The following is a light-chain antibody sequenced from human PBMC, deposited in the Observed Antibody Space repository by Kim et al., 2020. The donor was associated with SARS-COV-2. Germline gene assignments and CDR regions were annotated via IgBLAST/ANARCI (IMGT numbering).Light chain of an antibody. CDR1: SSDIGAYDY. Sequence: QSALTHPASVSGSPGHSITISCTRTSSDIGAYDYVCWYQQHPGKAPKLMMYEVNNRHSGVSNRFFGSKSGNTASLTISGLQAEDEADYYCSAYTSTSTLVFGTGTKVTV. J-gene: IGLJ1*01. CDR3: SAYTSTSTLV. V-gene: IGLV2-14*01. CDR2: EVN.